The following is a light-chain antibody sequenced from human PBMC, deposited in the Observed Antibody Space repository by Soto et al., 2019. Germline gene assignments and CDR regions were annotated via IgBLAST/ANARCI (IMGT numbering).Light chain of an antibody. V-gene: IGKV1-5*01. CDR2: DAS. CDR1: QSISFW. CDR3: QQYNMYPYT. Sequence: DIQMTQSPSTLSASVGDRVTITCRASQSISFWLAWYQHKPGTAPNLLIYDASSLQSGVPSRFSGSRSGTEFTLTISSLQTDDVATYYCQQYNMYPYTFGQGTKLEIK. J-gene: IGKJ2*01.